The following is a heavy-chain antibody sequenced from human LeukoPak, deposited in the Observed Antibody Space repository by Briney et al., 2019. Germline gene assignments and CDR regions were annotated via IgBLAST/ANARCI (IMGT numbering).Heavy chain of an antibody. CDR1: GGSFSGYY. CDR3: ARGRSWYRVRFDP. J-gene: IGHJ5*02. V-gene: IGHV4-34*01. CDR2: INHSGST. Sequence: SETLSLTCAVYGGSFSGYYWSWIRQPPGKGLEWIGEINHSGSTNYNPSLKSRVTISVDTSKNQFSLKLSSVTAADTAVYYCARGRSWYRVRFDPWGQGTLVTVSS. D-gene: IGHD6-13*01.